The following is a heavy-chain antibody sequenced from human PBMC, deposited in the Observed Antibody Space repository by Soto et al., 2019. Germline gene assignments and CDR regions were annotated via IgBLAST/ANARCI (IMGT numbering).Heavy chain of an antibody. CDR3: ARAFAGFGAYWYFDL. D-gene: IGHD3-16*01. CDR1: DCSISIYY. Sequence: SETLSITYTVSDCSISIYYWSWIRQTPVKALEWIGYGYHSVSIHYNPSLKTRVTISVDTSENQFSLRLSSVTAADTAVYYCARAFAGFGAYWYFDLWGRGTLVTVSS. CDR2: GYHSVSI. J-gene: IGHJ2*01. V-gene: IGHV4-59*01.